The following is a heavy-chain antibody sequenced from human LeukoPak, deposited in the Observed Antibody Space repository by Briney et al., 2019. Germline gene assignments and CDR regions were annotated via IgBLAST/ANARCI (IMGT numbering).Heavy chain of an antibody. J-gene: IGHJ3*02. CDR2: INVYNGKT. CDR3: ARPWPPLGVVIGDGLDAFDI. CDR1: GYTFTSYG. V-gene: IGHV1-18*01. Sequence: ASVKVSFKASGYTFTSYGSSGVGQARGQGREGMGWINVYNGKTNYTQKLQGRVTITTETSTRTVYMELRSLTSDATAVYYCARPWPPLGVVIGDGLDAFDIWGQGTMVTVSS. D-gene: IGHD2-21*01.